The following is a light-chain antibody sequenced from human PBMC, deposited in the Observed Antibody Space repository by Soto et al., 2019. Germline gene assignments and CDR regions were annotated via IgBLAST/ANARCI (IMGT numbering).Light chain of an antibody. Sequence: QSALTQPASVSGSPGQSITISCSGTSSDVGAHNYVSWYQQHPGKAPKLMIYEVRNRPSGVSKRFSGSKSVNTASLTISGLQADDEADYYCTSYTSSNTILFGGGTKVTVL. J-gene: IGLJ2*01. CDR1: SSDVGAHNY. V-gene: IGLV2-14*01. CDR2: EVR. CDR3: TSYTSSNTIL.